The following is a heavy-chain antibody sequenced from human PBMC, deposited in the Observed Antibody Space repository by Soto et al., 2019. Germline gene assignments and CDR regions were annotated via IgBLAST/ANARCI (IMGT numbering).Heavy chain of an antibody. CDR2: IKTDGSKP. CDR1: GFTFNNYW. CDR3: ARDRIAGSGSCDN. V-gene: IGHV3-74*01. D-gene: IGHD3-10*01. Sequence: EVQLVESGGGLVQPGASLRLSCVASGFTFNNYWLHWVRQVPGKGLEWVSRIKTDGSKPNYADSVEGRFTISSDNAKNTLYLQMNSLRAEDTAVYYCARDRIAGSGSCDNWGQGTLVTVSS. J-gene: IGHJ4*02.